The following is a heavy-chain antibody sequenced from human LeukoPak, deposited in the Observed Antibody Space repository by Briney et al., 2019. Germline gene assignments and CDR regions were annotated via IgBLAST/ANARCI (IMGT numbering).Heavy chain of an antibody. J-gene: IGHJ6*03. CDR1: GYTLTELS. V-gene: IGHV1-24*01. Sequence: ASVKVSCKVSGYTLTELSMHWLRQAPGKGLEWMGGFDPEDGETIYAQKFQGRVTMTEDTSTDTAYMELSSLRSEDTAVYYCASQTYYYDSSGSHYYMDVWGKGTTVTVSS. CDR3: ASQTYYYDSSGSHYYMDV. D-gene: IGHD3-22*01. CDR2: FDPEDGET.